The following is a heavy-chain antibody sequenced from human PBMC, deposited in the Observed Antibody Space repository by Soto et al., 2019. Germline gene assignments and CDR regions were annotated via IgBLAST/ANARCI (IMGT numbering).Heavy chain of an antibody. CDR1: GFTFSRYA. J-gene: IGHJ4*02. CDR2: ISGSGGST. D-gene: IGHD2-15*01. Sequence: LILSCAASGFTFSRYAMSWFRQAPGKGLEWVSAISGSGGSTYYADSVKGRFTISRDNSKNTLYLQMNSLRAEDTAVYYCAKGLVVRTAYFDYWGQGTMVTVSS. V-gene: IGHV3-23*01. CDR3: AKGLVVRTAYFDY.